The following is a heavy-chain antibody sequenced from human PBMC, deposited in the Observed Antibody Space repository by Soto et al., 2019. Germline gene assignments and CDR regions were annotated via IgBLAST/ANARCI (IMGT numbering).Heavy chain of an antibody. V-gene: IGHV3-30*18. CDR3: AKYYSSGSGWYYFDY. CDR1: GFTFSSYG. CDR2: ISYDGSNK. D-gene: IGHD6-19*01. Sequence: QVQLVESGGGVVQPGRSLRLSCAASGFTFSSYGMHWVRQALGKGLEWVAVISYDGSNKYYADSVKGRFTISRDNSKNTLYLQMNSLRAEDTAVYYCAKYYSSGSGWYYFDYWGQGTLVTVSS. J-gene: IGHJ4*02.